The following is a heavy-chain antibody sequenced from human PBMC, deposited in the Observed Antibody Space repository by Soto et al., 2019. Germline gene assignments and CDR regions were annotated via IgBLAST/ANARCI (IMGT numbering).Heavy chain of an antibody. J-gene: IGHJ5*02. CDR2: IYYSGST. CDR3: ARRTTVTTYDWFDP. Sequence: QVQLQESGPGLVKPTQTLSLTCTVSGGSISSGGYYWSWIRQHPGKGLEWIGYIYYSGSTYYNPSLKRRVTISVDTSKNQFSLTLSSVTAADTAVYYCARRTTVTTYDWFDPWGQGTLVTVSS. V-gene: IGHV4-31*03. D-gene: IGHD4-17*01. CDR1: GGSISSGGYY.